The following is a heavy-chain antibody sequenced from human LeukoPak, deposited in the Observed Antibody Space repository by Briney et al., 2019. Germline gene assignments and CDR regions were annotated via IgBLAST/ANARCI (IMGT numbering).Heavy chain of an antibody. CDR3: ARLSMLGYCSGGSCSLAMDV. CDR2: INHSGST. D-gene: IGHD2-15*01. CDR1: GGSFSGYY. V-gene: IGHV4-34*01. Sequence: SETLSLTCAVYGGSFSGYYWSWIRQPPGKGLEWIGEINHSGSTNYNPSLKSRVTISVDTSKNQFSLKLSSVTAADTAVYYCARLSMLGYCSGGSCSLAMDVWGKGTTVTISS. J-gene: IGHJ6*04.